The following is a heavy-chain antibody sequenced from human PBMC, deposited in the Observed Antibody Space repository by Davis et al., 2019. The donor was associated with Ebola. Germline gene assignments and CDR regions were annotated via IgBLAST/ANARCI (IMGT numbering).Heavy chain of an antibody. D-gene: IGHD2-15*01. J-gene: IGHJ4*02. CDR1: GGSILSYS. Sequence: MPSETLSLICTVSGGSILSYSWNWIRQPPGKGLEWIGFVHFSGNTKNNPSLTSRVTISRDASENQFSLKLTSVTAADTAVYYCARGGVGGALAAGSDYWGQGALVTVSS. CDR3: ARGGVGGALAAGSDY. V-gene: IGHV4-59*01. CDR2: VHFSGNT.